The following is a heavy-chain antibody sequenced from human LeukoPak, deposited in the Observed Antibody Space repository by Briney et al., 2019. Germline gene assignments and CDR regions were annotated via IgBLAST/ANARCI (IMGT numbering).Heavy chain of an antibody. CDR3: ARRGYNYYDSSGYLSFDY. CDR2: MNPNSGNT. D-gene: IGHD3-22*01. J-gene: IGHJ4*02. CDR1: GYTFTSYD. Sequence: GASVKVSCKASGYTFTSYDINWVRQATGQGLEWMGWMNPNSGNTGYAQKFQGRVAMTRNTSISTAYMELSSLRSEDTAVYYCARRGYNYYDSSGYLSFDYWGQGTLVTVSS. V-gene: IGHV1-8*01.